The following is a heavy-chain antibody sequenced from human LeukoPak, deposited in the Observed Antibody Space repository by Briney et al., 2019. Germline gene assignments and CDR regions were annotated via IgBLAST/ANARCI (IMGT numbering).Heavy chain of an antibody. J-gene: IGHJ4*02. Sequence: GGSLRLSCEASGFILSGYSMIWVRQAPGKGLEWVSYISRSSVTIYYADSVKGRFTISRDNSKNTLYLQMNSLRAEDTAVYYCAKEEERGYSYVEYFDYWGQGTLVTVSS. D-gene: IGHD5-18*01. CDR3: AKEEERGYSYVEYFDY. V-gene: IGHV3-48*01. CDR2: ISRSSVTI. CDR1: GFILSGYS.